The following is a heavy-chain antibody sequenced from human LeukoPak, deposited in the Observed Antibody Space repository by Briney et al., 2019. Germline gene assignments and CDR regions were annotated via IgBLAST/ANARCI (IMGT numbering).Heavy chain of an antibody. CDR2: INHSGNT. V-gene: IGHV4-34*01. D-gene: IGHD2-15*01. CDR1: GGSFSGYY. Sequence: PSETLSLTCAVYGGSFSGYYWSWVRQPPGKGLEWVGEINHSGNTNYNPSLKSRVTISVDTSKTQFSLKLSSATVADTAVYYCARLGYCSGGTCYSVPFDYWGQGTLVTVSS. J-gene: IGHJ4*02. CDR3: ARLGYCSGGTCYSVPFDY.